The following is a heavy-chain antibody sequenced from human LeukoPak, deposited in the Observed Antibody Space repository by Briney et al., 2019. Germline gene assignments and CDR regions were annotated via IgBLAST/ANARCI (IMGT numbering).Heavy chain of an antibody. J-gene: IGHJ4*02. Sequence: GGSLRLSCAASGFTFSSYAMSWVRQAPGKGLEWVSAISGSGGSTYYAESVKGRFTISRDNSKNTLYPQMNSLRAEDTAVYYCAKDIRTVISAFDYWGQGTLVTVSS. CDR1: GFTFSSYA. V-gene: IGHV3-23*01. D-gene: IGHD3-10*01. CDR2: ISGSGGST. CDR3: AKDIRTVISAFDY.